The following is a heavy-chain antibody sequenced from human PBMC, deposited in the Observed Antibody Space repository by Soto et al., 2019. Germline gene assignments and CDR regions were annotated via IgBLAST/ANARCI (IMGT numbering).Heavy chain of an antibody. CDR3: AKSGSLFRPSLGYFDY. V-gene: IGHV1-2*02. CDR2: INPNSGGT. CDR1: GFTFTGHY. Sequence: ASVKVSCMASGFTFTGHYIHWVRQAPGQGLEWMGWINPNSGGTSYAQKFQGRVTMTRDTSITTAYMELSRLSSDDTAVYYCAKSGSLFRPSLGYFDYWGQGTLVTVSS. J-gene: IGHJ4*02. D-gene: IGHD1-26*01.